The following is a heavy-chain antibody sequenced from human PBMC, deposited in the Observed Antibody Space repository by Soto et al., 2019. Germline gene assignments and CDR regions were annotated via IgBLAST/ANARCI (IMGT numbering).Heavy chain of an antibody. CDR2: ISAYNGNT. CDR3: ARGGISHYYDSSGYYYNFDY. Sequence: ASVKVSCKASGYTFTSYGISWVRQAPGQGLEWMGWISAYNGNTNYAQKLQGRVTMTTDTSTSTAYMELRSLRSDDTAVYYCARGGISHYYDSSGYYYNFDYWGQGTLVTSPQ. D-gene: IGHD3-22*01. V-gene: IGHV1-18*01. CDR1: GYTFTSYG. J-gene: IGHJ4*02.